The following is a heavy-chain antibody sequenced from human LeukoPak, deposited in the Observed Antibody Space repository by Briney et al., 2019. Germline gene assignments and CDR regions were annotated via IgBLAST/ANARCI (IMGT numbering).Heavy chain of an antibody. D-gene: IGHD6-13*01. V-gene: IGHV4-34*01. Sequence: PSETLSLTCAVYGGSFSGYYWSWIRQPPWKGLEWIGEINHNGSTNYNPSLKSRVTISVDTSKNQFSLKLSSVTAADTAVYYCARGVYIAAAQYGYWGQGTLVTVSS. CDR3: ARGVYIAAAQYGY. J-gene: IGHJ4*02. CDR1: GGSFSGYY. CDR2: INHNGST.